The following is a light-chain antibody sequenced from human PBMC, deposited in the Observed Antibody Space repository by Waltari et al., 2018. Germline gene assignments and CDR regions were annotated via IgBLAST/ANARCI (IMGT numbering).Light chain of an antibody. CDR2: NAS. CDR1: QGMSDY. Sequence: AIRMTQSPFSLSACVGDRVTITCWATQGMSDYLPWYQQKPPKAPNFFMYNASSLQSGVPSRFSGSGSGTDFVFTISRLQPEDIATYYCQHYDGVPPWTFGQGTRVDFK. V-gene: IGKV1D-43*01. J-gene: IGKJ1*01. CDR3: QHYDGVPPWT.